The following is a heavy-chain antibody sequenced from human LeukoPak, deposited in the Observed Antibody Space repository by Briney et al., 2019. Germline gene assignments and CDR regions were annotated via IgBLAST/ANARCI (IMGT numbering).Heavy chain of an antibody. Sequence: ASVKVSCKASGYTFSRYGINWVRQAPGQGLEWMGWISVYNGNTDYSQRLQGRITMTADTSTSTAFMELTSLRSEDTAVYFCARESTSWSFEYWGQGTLVTVS. J-gene: IGHJ4*02. V-gene: IGHV1-18*01. CDR2: ISVYNGNT. D-gene: IGHD6-13*01. CDR1: GYTFSRYG. CDR3: ARESTSWSFEY.